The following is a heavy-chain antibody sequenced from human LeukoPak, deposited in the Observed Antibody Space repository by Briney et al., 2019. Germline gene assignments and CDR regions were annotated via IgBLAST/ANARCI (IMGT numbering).Heavy chain of an antibody. J-gene: IGHJ6*02. CDR2: ISGSGGST. D-gene: IGHD6-19*01. CDR1: GFTFSSYA. V-gene: IGHV3-23*01. CDR3: ASTRTIAVAGTRYGMDV. Sequence: PGGSLRLSCAASGFTFSSYAMSWVRQAPGKGLEWVSAISGSGGSTYYADSVKGRFTISRDNSKNTLYLQMNSLRAEDTAVYYCASTRTIAVAGTRYGMDVWGQGTTVTVSS.